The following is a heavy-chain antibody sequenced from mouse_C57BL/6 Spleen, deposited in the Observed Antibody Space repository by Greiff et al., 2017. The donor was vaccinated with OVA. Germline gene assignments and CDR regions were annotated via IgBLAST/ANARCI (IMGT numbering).Heavy chain of an antibody. D-gene: IGHD2-2*01. CDR2: INPNYGTT. Sequence: EVQLQESGPELVKPGASVKISCKASGYSFTDYNMNWVKQSNGQSLEWIGVINPNYGTTSYNQKFKGKATLTVDQSSSTAYMQLNSLTSEDSAVYYCARSLMVTAEGFAYWGQGTLVTVSA. V-gene: IGHV1-39*01. J-gene: IGHJ3*01. CDR1: GYSFTDYN. CDR3: ARSLMVTAEGFAY.